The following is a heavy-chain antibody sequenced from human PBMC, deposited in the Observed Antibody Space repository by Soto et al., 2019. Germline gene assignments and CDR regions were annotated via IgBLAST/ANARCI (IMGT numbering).Heavy chain of an antibody. CDR1: GGSISSGGYY. CDR3: ASRRTAAGIFYFDY. CDR2: IYYSGST. V-gene: IGHV4-31*03. D-gene: IGHD6-13*01. J-gene: IGHJ4*02. Sequence: PSETLSLTCTVSGGSISSGGYYWSWIRQHPGKGLEWIGYIYYSGSTYYNPSLKSRVTISVDTSKNQFSLKLSSVTAADTAVYYCASRRTAAGIFYFDYWGQGTLVTVYS.